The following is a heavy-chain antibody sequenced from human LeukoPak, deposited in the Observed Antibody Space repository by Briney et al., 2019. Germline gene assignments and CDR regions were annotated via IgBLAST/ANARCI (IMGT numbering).Heavy chain of an antibody. CDR2: IKPDGSEK. V-gene: IGHV3-7*01. CDR3: ARGGSWSWDY. J-gene: IGHJ4*02. CDR1: GFTFSSYW. Sequence: PGGSLRLSCVASGFTFSSYWMNWVRQAPGKGLEWVAIIKPDGSEKFYADSVRGRFTISRDNAKNSLYLQMNSLRADDTAVYYCARGGSWSWDYWGQGTLVTVSS. D-gene: IGHD2-8*02.